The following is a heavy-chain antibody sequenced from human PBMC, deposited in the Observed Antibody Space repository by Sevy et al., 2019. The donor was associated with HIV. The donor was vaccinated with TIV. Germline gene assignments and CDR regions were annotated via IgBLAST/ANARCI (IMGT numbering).Heavy chain of an antibody. V-gene: IGHV3-30-3*01. D-gene: IGHD5-12*01. J-gene: IGHJ4*02. Sequence: WGSLRLSCVASAFSLSDYATHWVRQGPDKGLAWVAVISFDGGNTYYSDAVEGRFTISRDNSKNTVFLQMNSLSPDDTALYYCARGPYNSGLRFDFWGQGTLVTVSS. CDR1: AFSLSDYA. CDR3: ARGPYNSGLRFDF. CDR2: ISFDGGNT.